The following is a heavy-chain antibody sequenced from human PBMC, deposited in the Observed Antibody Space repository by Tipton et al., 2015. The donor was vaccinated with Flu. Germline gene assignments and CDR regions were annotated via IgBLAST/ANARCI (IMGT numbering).Heavy chain of an antibody. J-gene: IGHJ5*02. V-gene: IGHV4-38-2*01. Sequence: LRLSCAVSGYSIRSSNYYWGWIRQPPGKGLEWIGNIFHSGNTYHNPSLKSRVTISIDTSKNQFSLKLSSETAADTAVYYCARRDYSNYVSEPKNWFDPWGQGALVTVSS. CDR1: GYSIRSSNYY. D-gene: IGHD4-11*01. CDR2: IFHSGNT. CDR3: ARRDYSNYVSEPKNWFDP.